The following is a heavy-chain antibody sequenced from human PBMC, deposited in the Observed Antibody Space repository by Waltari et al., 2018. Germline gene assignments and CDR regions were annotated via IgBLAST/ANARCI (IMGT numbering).Heavy chain of an antibody. J-gene: IGHJ5*02. CDR3: ARVSADVDTARAGWFDP. Sequence: EVQLVESGGGLIQPGGSLRLSCAASGFTVSSNYMSWVRQAPGKGLEWVSVIYSGGSTYYADSVKGRFTISRDNSKNTLYLQMNSLRAEDTAVYYCARVSADVDTARAGWFDPWGQGTLVTVSS. D-gene: IGHD5-18*01. CDR1: GFTVSSNY. V-gene: IGHV3-53*01. CDR2: IYSGGST.